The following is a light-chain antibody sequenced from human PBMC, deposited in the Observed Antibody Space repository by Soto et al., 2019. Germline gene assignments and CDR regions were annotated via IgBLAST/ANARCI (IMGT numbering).Light chain of an antibody. CDR3: QQRSNWPP. CDR1: QSVSSY. J-gene: IGKJ2*01. Sequence: EIVLTQSPATLSLSPGERATISCRASQSVSSYLAWYQQKPGQAPRLLIYDASNRATGIPARFSGSGSGTDFTLTISSLEPEDFAVYYCQQRSNWPPLGQGTKLEIK. V-gene: IGKV3-11*01. CDR2: DAS.